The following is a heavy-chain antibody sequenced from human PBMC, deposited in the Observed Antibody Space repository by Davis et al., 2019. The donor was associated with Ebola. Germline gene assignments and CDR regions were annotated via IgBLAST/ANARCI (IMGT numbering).Heavy chain of an antibody. CDR2: TYYNSKWYN. Sequence: PSETLSLTCDITGDSVSSNSGAWNWIRQSPSRGLEWLGRTYYNSKWYNDYAPSVKSRITINPDTSKNQFSLQLNSVTPEDTAVYYCVRLVWTPKGFDYWGQGTLVTVSS. CDR1: GDSVSSNSGA. D-gene: IGHD2-21*01. V-gene: IGHV6-1*01. CDR3: VRLVWTPKGFDY. J-gene: IGHJ4*02.